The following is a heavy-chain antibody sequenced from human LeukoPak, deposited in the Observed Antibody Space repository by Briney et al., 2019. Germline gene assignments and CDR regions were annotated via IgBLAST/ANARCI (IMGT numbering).Heavy chain of an antibody. CDR1: GDSVSSNSAA. CDR3: ARSHWNYDNWFDP. CDR2: TYYMSEWYN. D-gene: IGHD1-7*01. Sequence: SQTLSLTCAISGDSVSSNSAAWNWIRQSPSRGLEWLGRTYYMSEWYNDYAVSVKSRITINPETSKNQFSLQLKSVTPEDTAVYYCARSHWNYDNWFDPWGQGTLVTVSS. J-gene: IGHJ5*02. V-gene: IGHV6-1*01.